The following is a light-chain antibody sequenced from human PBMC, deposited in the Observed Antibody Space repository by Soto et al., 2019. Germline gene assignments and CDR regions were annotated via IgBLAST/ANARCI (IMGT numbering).Light chain of an antibody. CDR1: SNDVGGYDY. Sequence: QSALTQPASVSGSPGQSITISCTGTSNDVGGYDYVTWYQHHPGKAPKLMIYDVSNRPSGISDRFSASKSGNTASQTISGVQAEDEAHYYCSSYTSRATLVFGGGTKLTVL. J-gene: IGLJ2*01. CDR3: SSYTSRATLV. V-gene: IGLV2-14*03. CDR2: DVS.